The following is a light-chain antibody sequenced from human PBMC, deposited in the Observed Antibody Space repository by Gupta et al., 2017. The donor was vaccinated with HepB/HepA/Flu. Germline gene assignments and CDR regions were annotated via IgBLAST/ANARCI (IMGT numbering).Light chain of an antibody. CDR3: NSRDSSGNHRVV. CDR1: SLRSYD. J-gene: IGLJ2*01. Sequence: SSELTQDLAVSVALGQTVRFTCQGDSLRSYDASWYQQKPGQAPVLVIYGKNNRPSGIPDRFSGSSSGNTASLTITGAQAEDSADYYCNSRDSSGNHRVVFGGGTKLTVL. CDR2: GKN. V-gene: IGLV3-19*01.